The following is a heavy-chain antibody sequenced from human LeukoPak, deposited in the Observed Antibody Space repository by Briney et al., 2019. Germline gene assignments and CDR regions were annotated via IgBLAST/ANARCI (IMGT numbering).Heavy chain of an antibody. Sequence: GGSLRLSCAASGFTFSMYTMMWVRQAPGKGLQWLASFTAYGGTYYADSVRGRFTISRDNSRNTVYLQVDSLTAEDTAVYYCAKGAEGGNVDWFDPWGPGTLVTVSS. CDR3: AKGAEGGNVDWFDP. D-gene: IGHD4-23*01. CDR2: FTAYGGT. CDR1: GFTFSMYT. J-gene: IGHJ5*02. V-gene: IGHV3-23*01.